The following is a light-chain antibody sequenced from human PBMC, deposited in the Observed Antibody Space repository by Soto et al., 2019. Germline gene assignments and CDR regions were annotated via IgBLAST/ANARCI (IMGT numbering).Light chain of an antibody. Sequence: GDRVTITCRASQSISSWLAWYQQKPGKAPKLLIYDASSLESGVPSRFSGSGSGTEFTLTIRSLQPEDFATYYCQQYNTYSQTFGQGTKVDNK. CDR1: QSISSW. J-gene: IGKJ1*01. CDR2: DAS. CDR3: QQYNTYSQT. V-gene: IGKV1-5*01.